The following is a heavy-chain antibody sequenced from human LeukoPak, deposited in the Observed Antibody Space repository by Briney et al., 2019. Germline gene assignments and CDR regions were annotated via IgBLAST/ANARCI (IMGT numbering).Heavy chain of an antibody. CDR1: GYTFTGYY. V-gene: IGHV1-2*02. CDR3: ARDYGPGNLWSGYYGELDYYYYYGMDV. J-gene: IGHJ6*02. Sequence: ASVKVSCKASGYTFTGYYMHWVRQAPGQGLEWMGWINPNSGGTNYAQKFQGRVTMTRDTSISTAYMELSRLRSDDTAVYYCARDYGPGNLWSGYYGELDYYYYYGMDVWGQGTTVTVSS. CDR2: INPNSGGT. D-gene: IGHD3-3*01.